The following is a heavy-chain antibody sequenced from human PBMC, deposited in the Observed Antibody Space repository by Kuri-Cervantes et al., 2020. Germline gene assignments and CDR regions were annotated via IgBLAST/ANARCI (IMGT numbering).Heavy chain of an antibody. CDR2: ISYDGSNK. J-gene: IGHJ4*02. CDR3: AKLPAPRNRGGSYYPDY. D-gene: IGHD3-10*01. Sequence: GESLKISCAASGFTFSSYGMHWVRQAPGKGLEWAAVISYDGSNKYYADSVKGRFTISRDNSKNTLYLQMNSLRAEDTAVYYCAKLPAPRNRGGSYYPDYWGQGTLVTVSS. V-gene: IGHV3-30*18. CDR1: GFTFSSYG.